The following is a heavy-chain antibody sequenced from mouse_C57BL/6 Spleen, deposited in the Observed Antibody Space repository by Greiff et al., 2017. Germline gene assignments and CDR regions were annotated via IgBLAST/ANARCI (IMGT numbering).Heavy chain of an antibody. CDR2: IDPEDGET. J-gene: IGHJ2*01. D-gene: IGHD2-3*01. CDR3: ARGVDGLYYFDY. Sequence: EVQLQESGAELVKPGASVKLSCTASGFNIKDYYMHWVKQRTEQGLEWIGRIDPEDGETKYAPKFPGKATITADTSSNTAYLQLSSLTSDDTAVYYCARGVDGLYYFDYWGQGTTLTVSS. CDR1: GFNIKDYY. V-gene: IGHV14-2*01.